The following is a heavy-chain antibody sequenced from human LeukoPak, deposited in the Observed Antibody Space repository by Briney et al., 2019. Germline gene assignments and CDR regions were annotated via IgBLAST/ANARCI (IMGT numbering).Heavy chain of an antibody. V-gene: IGHV1-8*03. CDR3: ARARGYCSSTSCYTYWFDP. Sequence: ASVKVSCKASGYTFTSYDINWVRQATGQGLEWMGWMNPNSGNTGYAQKFQGRVTITRNTSISTAYMELSSLRSEDTAVYYCARARGYCSSTSCYTYWFDPWGQGTLVTVSS. CDR2: MNPNSGNT. CDR1: GYTFTSYD. J-gene: IGHJ5*02. D-gene: IGHD2-2*02.